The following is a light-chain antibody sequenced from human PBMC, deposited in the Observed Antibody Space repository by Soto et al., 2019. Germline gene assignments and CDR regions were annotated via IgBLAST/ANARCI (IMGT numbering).Light chain of an antibody. CDR1: QSISSY. CDR2: AAS. V-gene: IGKV1-39*01. J-gene: IGKJ3*01. CDR3: QQSYGTPLA. Sequence: DIQMTQSPSSLSASVGDRVTITCRASQSISSYLNWYQQKPGKAPKLLIYAASSLQSGVPSRFSSSGSGTDFTHTISRLQPEDFATYCCQQSYGTPLAFGAGTKVDIK.